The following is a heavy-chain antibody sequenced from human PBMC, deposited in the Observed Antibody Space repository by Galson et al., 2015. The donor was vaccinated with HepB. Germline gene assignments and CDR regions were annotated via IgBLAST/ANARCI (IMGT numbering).Heavy chain of an antibody. CDR1: GGSISSSSYY. CDR2: IYYSGST. D-gene: IGHD6-13*01. Sequence: TLSLTCTVSGGSISSSSYYWGWIRQPPGKGLEWIGSIYYSGSTYYNPSLKSRVTISVDTSKNQFSLKLSSVTAADTAVYYCARWVPNSSSWYLGAGWFDPWGQGTLVTVSS. CDR3: ARWVPNSSSWYLGAGWFDP. V-gene: IGHV4-39*07. J-gene: IGHJ5*02.